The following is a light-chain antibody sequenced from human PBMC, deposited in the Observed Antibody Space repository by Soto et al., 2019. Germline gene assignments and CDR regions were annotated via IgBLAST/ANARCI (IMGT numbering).Light chain of an antibody. CDR1: QSVSSSY. CDR2: GTS. CDR3: QQYDTSPPMYT. Sequence: EIVLTQSPGTLSLAPGERATLSCRASQSVSSSYLAWYQQKPGQAPRLLIYGTSSRATGIPDRFSGSGSGTDFTLTISRLEPEDFAVYYCQQYDTSPPMYTFGQGTKVDI. V-gene: IGKV3-20*01. J-gene: IGKJ2*01.